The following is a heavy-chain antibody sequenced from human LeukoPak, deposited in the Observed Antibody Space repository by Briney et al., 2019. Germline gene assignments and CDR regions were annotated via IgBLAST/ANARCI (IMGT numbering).Heavy chain of an antibody. CDR1: GGSFSGYY. CDR3: ARGNRH. J-gene: IGHJ1*01. V-gene: IGHV4-34*01. CDR2: INHSGST. Sequence: PSETLSLTCAVYGGSFSGYYWSWIRQPPGKGLEWIGEINHSGSTNYNPSLKSRVTISVDTSKNQFSLKLSSVTAADTAVYYCARGNRHWGQGTLATVSS.